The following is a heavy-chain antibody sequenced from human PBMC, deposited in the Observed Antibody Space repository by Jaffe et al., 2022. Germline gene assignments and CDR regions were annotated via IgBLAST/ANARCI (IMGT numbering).Heavy chain of an antibody. V-gene: IGHV3-23*01. D-gene: IGHD3-22*01. J-gene: IGHJ4*02. Sequence: EVQLLESGGGLVQPGGSLRLSCATSGFTFSSYGMNWVRQAPGKGLEWVAAITGSGADTYYADSVKGRFTISRDNSIYTLYLQMRNLRAEDTATYYCAKGGLLSLRYYFDYWGQGTLVTVSS. CDR2: ITGSGADT. CDR1: GFTFSSYG. CDR3: AKGGLLSLRYYFDY.